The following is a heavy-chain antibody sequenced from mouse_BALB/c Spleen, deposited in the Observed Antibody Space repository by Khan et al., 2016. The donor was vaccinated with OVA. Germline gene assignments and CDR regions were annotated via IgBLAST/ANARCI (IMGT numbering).Heavy chain of an antibody. Sequence: QVQLKESGAELAKPGASVKMSCKASGYTFTTYWMHWVKQRPGQGLEWIGYINPTSGYTDYNEKFKDKATLSADKSSSTAYMPLSSLTSEDSAVYYCTRDRVDYWGQGTTRTVSS. CDR2: INPTSGYT. CDR1: GYTFTTYW. J-gene: IGHJ2*01. V-gene: IGHV1-7*01. CDR3: TRDRVDY.